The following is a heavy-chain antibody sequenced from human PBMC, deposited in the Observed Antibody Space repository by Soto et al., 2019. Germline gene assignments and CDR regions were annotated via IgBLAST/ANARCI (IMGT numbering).Heavy chain of an antibody. D-gene: IGHD6-19*01. V-gene: IGHV4-4*02. CDR2: IYHSGST. J-gene: IGHJ4*02. CDR3: AREPRGVRSSGPFFDY. Sequence: QVQLQESGPGLVEPSGTLSLTCAVSSGSISSSNWWSWVRQPPGEGLERIGEIYHSGSTNYNPSLKSRVTISVDKSKNQFSLKLSSVTAADTAVYYCAREPRGVRSSGPFFDYWRQGTLVTVSS. CDR1: SGSISSSNW.